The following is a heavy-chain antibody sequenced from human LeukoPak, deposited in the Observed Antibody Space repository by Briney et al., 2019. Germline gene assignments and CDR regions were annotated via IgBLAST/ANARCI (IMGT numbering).Heavy chain of an antibody. CDR1: GFTFSSYG. CDR3: AKDGSVRGPRVGAYDY. D-gene: IGHD1-26*01. Sequence: PGRSLRLSCAASGFTFSSYGMHWVRQAPGKGLERVAVISYDGSIKYSADSVKGRFTISRDNSKNTLYLQMNSLRAEDTAVYYCAKDGSVRGPRVGAYDYWGQGTLVTVSS. V-gene: IGHV3-30*18. J-gene: IGHJ4*02. CDR2: ISYDGSIK.